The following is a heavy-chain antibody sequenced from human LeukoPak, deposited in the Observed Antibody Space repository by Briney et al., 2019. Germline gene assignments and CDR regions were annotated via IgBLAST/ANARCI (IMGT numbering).Heavy chain of an antibody. V-gene: IGHV3-11*04. D-gene: IGHD1-26*01. CDR1: GFTFSDYY. CDR3: ARDHSGSYAPQFEEYYFDY. J-gene: IGHJ4*02. Sequence: PGGSLRLSCAAAGFTFSDYYMSWIRQAPGEGLEWVSYISGSGSTIYYADSVKGRFTISRDNAKNSLYLQMNSLRAEDTAVYYCARDHSGSYAPQFEEYYFDYWGQGTLVTVSS. CDR2: ISGSGSTI.